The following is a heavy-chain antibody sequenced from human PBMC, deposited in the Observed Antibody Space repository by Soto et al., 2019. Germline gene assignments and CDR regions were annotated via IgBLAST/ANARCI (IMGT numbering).Heavy chain of an antibody. J-gene: IGHJ6*02. V-gene: IGHV4-59*01. Sequence: SETLSLTCTVSGGSISSYYWSWIRQPPGKGLEWIGYIYYSGSTNYNPSLKSRVTISVDTSKDQFSLKLSSVTAADTAVYYCARGSRWQSYGMDVWGQGTTVTV. CDR2: IYYSGST. D-gene: IGHD2-15*01. CDR1: GGSISSYY. CDR3: ARGSRWQSYGMDV.